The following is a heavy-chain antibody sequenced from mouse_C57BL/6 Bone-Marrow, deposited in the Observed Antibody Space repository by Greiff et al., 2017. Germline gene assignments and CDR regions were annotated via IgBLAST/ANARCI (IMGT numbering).Heavy chain of an antibody. V-gene: IGHV1-64*01. D-gene: IGHD2-2*01. CDR1: GYTFTSYW. Sequence: QVQLQQPGAELVKPGASVKLSCKASGYTFTSYWMHWVKQRPGQGLEWIGMIHPTSGSTNYNEKFKSKATLTVDKSSSTAYMQLSRLTSADSAVYYGAREGKCYGYGCCAYWGQGTLVTVSA. CDR3: AREGKCYGYGCCAY. CDR2: IHPTSGST. J-gene: IGHJ3*01.